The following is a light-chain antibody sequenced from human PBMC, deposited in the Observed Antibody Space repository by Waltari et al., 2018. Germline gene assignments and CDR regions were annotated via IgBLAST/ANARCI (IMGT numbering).Light chain of an antibody. Sequence: DIVMTQSPDSLAVSLGERATTNCKSSQSVLYSSNNKNYLAWYQQKPGQPPKLLIYWASTRESGVPDRFSGSGSGTDFTLTINSLQAEDVAVYYCQQCYNTPFTFAPGTKVEFK. CDR2: WAS. CDR3: QQCYNTPFT. V-gene: IGKV4-1*01. J-gene: IGKJ3*01. CDR1: QSVLYSSNNKNY.